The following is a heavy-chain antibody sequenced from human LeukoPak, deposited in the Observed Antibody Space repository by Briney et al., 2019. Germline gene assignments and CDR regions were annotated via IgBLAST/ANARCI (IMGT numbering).Heavy chain of an antibody. V-gene: IGHV4-34*01. CDR1: GGSFSGYY. Sequence: SETLSLTCAVYGGSFSGYYWSWIRQPPGKGLGWVGEINHSGSTNYNPPLKSRVTISVDTSKNQFSLKLSSVTAADTAVYYCARGNFWSGSYGYWGQGTLVTVSS. CDR3: ARGNFWSGSYGY. CDR2: INHSGST. J-gene: IGHJ4*02. D-gene: IGHD3-3*01.